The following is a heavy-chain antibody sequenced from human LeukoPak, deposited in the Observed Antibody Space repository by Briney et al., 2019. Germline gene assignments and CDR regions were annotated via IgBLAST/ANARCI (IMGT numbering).Heavy chain of an antibody. CDR1: GFTFSGYS. D-gene: IGHD2-21*02. CDR3: ARGRADYYFDY. V-gene: IGHV3-48*01. Sequence: PGGSLRLSCAASGFTFSGYSMNWVLQAPGKGLEWVSYISSGSSAIYYADSVKGRFTISRDNAKNSLYLQMNSLRAEDTAVYYCARGRADYYFDYWGQGTLVTVSS. CDR2: ISSGSSAI. J-gene: IGHJ4*02.